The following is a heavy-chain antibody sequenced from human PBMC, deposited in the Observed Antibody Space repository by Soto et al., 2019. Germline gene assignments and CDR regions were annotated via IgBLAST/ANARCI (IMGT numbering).Heavy chain of an antibody. CDR2: FVPGHGET. V-gene: IGHV1-24*01. CDR1: GHTLSELS. D-gene: IGHD6-25*01. J-gene: IGHJ6*01. CDR3: ATTPDSGRHYYFYGMDV. Sequence: QVHLIQSGAEVRKPGASVRVSCQVSGHTLSELSIHWVRQAPGKGLEWMGGFVPGHGETIYAQRFQDRVTMTEDTSTETAYMALSSMTSEVTAFYYCATTPDSGRHYYFYGMDVWGQGTTVTVAS.